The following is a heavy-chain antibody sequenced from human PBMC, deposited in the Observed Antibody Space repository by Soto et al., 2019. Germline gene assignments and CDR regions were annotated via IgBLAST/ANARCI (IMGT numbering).Heavy chain of an antibody. CDR3: AKAVGEQWLITHLDN. CDR2: ISCCGGST. Sequence: EVQLLESGGGVVQPGGSLRLSCEASGFNFKKFAMGWVRQAPGEGLEWVSGISCCGGSTSYADSVKGRFTLARDDSKNTLSLHMNSLRFEDTARYFWAKAVGEQWLITHLDNWGQGPLVTVS. CDR1: GFNFKKFA. D-gene: IGHD6-19*01. J-gene: IGHJ4*02. V-gene: IGHV3-23*01.